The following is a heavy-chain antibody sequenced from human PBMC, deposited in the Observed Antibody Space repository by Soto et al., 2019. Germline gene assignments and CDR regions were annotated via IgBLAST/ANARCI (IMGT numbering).Heavy chain of an antibody. D-gene: IGHD3-22*01. CDR2: ISGSGGST. CDR1: GFTFSSYA. V-gene: IGHV3-23*01. J-gene: IGHJ4*02. Sequence: GGSLSLSCAASGFTFSSYAMSWVRQAPGKGLEWVSVISGSGGSTYYADSVKGRFTISRDNSKNTLYLQMNSLRAEDTAMYYCAKDAPYYYDSSGYYGPFDYWGQGTLVTVSS. CDR3: AKDAPYYYDSSGYYGPFDY.